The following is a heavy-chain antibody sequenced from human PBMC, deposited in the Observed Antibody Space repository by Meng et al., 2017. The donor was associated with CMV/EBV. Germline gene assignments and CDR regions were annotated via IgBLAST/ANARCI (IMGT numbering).Heavy chain of an antibody. D-gene: IGHD3-3*01. CDR2: ISSSSSYI. Sequence: GESLKLSCAASGFTFSSYSMNWVRQAPGKGLEWVSSISSSSSYIYYADSVKGRFTISRDNAKNSLYLQMNSLRAEDTAVYYCAREIGTYYDFWSGYYSHYYGMDVWGQGTTVTVSS. J-gene: IGHJ6*02. V-gene: IGHV3-21*01. CDR1: GFTFSSYS. CDR3: AREIGTYYDFWSGYYSHYYGMDV.